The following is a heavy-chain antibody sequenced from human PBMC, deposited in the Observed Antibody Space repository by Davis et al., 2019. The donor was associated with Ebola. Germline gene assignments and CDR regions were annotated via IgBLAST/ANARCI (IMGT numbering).Heavy chain of an antibody. V-gene: IGHV3-30*02. J-gene: IGHJ4*02. CDR3: ARDSDDYSLDY. CDR1: GFTFSSYG. D-gene: IGHD4-11*01. CDR2: VRSHGSDD. Sequence: GGSLRLSCAASGFTFSSYGMHWVRQAPDRGLEWVAFVRSHGSDDHYADSVKGRFTISRDNSKNTLYLQMNSLRPEDTAVYYCARDSDDYSLDYWGQGTLVTVSS.